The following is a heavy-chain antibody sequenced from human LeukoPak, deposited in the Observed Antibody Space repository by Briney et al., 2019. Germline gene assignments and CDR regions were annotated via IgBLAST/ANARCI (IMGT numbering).Heavy chain of an antibody. J-gene: IGHJ4*02. CDR2: IIPIFGTA. D-gene: IGHD3-22*01. CDR1: GGTFSSYA. V-gene: IGHV1-69*05. CDR3: ARADSSGYHWIPY. Sequence: SVKVSCKASGGTFSSYAISWVRQAPGQGLEWMGGIIPIFGTANYAQKFQGRVTVTTDESTSTAYMELSSLRSEDTAGYYCARADSSGYHWIPYWGQGTLVTVSS.